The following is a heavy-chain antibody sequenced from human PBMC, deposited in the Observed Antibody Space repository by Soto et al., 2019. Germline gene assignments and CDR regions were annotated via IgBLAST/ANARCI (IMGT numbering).Heavy chain of an antibody. V-gene: IGHV1-58*01. CDR3: ARLGAYYQSLGP. D-gene: IGHD2-21*01. CDR1: GFTFTSSA. CDR2: IVVGSGNT. Sequence: SVKVSCKASGFTFTSSAVQWVRQARGQRLEWIGWIVVGSGNTNYAQKFQERVTITLETSKSQFSLRLTSVTASDTAVYYCARLGAYYQSLGPWGQGTVVTVSS. J-gene: IGHJ5*02.